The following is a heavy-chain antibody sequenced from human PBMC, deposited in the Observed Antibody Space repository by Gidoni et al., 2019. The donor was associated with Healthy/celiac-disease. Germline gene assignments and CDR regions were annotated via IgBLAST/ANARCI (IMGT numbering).Heavy chain of an antibody. CDR2: INHSGST. Sequence: QVQLQQWGAGLLKPSETLSLTCSVYGGSFSGYYWSWIRPPPGKGLEWIGEINHSGSTNYNPSLKSRVTISVDTSKNQFSLKLSSVTAADTAVYYCATRPGYSSSQPGNWFDPWGQGTLVTVSS. J-gene: IGHJ5*02. CDR3: ATRPGYSSSQPGNWFDP. CDR1: GGSFSGYY. V-gene: IGHV4-34*01. D-gene: IGHD6-13*01.